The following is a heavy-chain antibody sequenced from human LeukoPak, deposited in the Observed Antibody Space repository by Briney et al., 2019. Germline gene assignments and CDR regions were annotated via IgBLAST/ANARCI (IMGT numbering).Heavy chain of an antibody. Sequence: SVKVSCKASGGTFSSYAISRVRQAPGQGLEWMGGIIPIFGTANYAQKFQGRVTITADKSTSTAYMELSSLRSEDTAVYYCARDSSRGGYIGYYYYGMDVWGKGTTVTVSS. D-gene: IGHD5-24*01. V-gene: IGHV1-69*06. J-gene: IGHJ6*04. CDR2: IIPIFGTA. CDR1: GGTFSSYA. CDR3: ARDSSRGGYIGYYYYGMDV.